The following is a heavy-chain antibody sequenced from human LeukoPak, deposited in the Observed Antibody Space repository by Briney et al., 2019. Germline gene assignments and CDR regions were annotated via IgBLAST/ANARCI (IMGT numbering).Heavy chain of an antibody. Sequence: PSETLSLTCAVYGGSFSGYYWSWIRQPPGKGLEWIGYIFYNVSTNYNPSLKSRVTISVDTSKNQVSLKLSSVTAADTAVYYCARDYYGDYGYYYYLDVWGKGTTVTVAS. V-gene: IGHV4-59*01. CDR1: GGSFSGYY. J-gene: IGHJ6*03. CDR3: ARDYYGDYGYYYYLDV. D-gene: IGHD4-17*01. CDR2: IFYNVST.